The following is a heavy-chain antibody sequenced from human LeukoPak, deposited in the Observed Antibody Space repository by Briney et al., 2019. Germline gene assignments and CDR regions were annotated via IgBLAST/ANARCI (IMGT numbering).Heavy chain of an antibody. CDR1: GGTFSSYA. V-gene: IGHV1-69*06. J-gene: IGHJ3*02. CDR2: IIPIFGTA. D-gene: IGHD1-14*01. CDR3: ARTGGRKWTHRGPFDI. Sequence: EASVKVSCKASGGTFSSYAISWVRQAPGQGLEWMGRIIPIFGTANYAQKFQGRVTITADNSTSTAYMELSSLRSEDTAVYYCARTGGRKWTHRGPFDIWGQGTMVTVSS.